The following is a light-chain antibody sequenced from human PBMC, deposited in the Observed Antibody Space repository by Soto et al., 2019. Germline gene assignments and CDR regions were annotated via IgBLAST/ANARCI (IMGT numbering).Light chain of an antibody. J-gene: IGLJ3*02. CDR2: DVT. V-gene: IGLV2-14*01. CDR1: SSDLGGYNF. CDR3: SSYTTRNTLNWV. Sequence: QSALTQPAFVSGSPGQSITISCTGTSSDLGGYNFVSWYQQHPGKAPKLMIYDVTNRPSGVSNRFSGSKSGNTASLTISGLQAEDEADYYCSSYTTRNTLNWVFGGGTKLTVL.